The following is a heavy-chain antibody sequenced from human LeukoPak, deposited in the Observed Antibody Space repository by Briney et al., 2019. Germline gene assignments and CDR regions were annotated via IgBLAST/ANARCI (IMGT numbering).Heavy chain of an antibody. V-gene: IGHV3-23*01. J-gene: IGHJ4*02. CDR1: GFTFSSYA. CDR2: ASGSGGST. D-gene: IGHD4-23*01. Sequence: GGSLRLSCAASGFTFSSYAMSWVRQAPGKGLEWVSSASGSGGSTYYADSVKGRFTISRDNSKNTLYLQMNSLRAEDTAVYYCAKDLGSVVTPPSLDYWGQGTLVTFSS. CDR3: AKDLGSVVTPPSLDY.